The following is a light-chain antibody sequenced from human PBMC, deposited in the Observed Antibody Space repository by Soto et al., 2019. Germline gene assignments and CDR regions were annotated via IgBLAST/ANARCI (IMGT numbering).Light chain of an antibody. CDR1: ESVRSN. Sequence: EIVLTQSPATLSVPPGDRATLSCRASESVRSNLAWYQQKPGQAPRLLIYGASIRAADIPARFSGSGSGTEFTLTISTVQSEDFGVYYCQQYYDWPTITFGQGTRRE. V-gene: IGKV3-15*01. J-gene: IGKJ5*01. CDR2: GAS. CDR3: QQYYDWPTIT.